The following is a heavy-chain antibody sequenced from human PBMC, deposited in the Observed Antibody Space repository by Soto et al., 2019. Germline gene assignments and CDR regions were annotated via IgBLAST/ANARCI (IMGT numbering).Heavy chain of an antibody. CDR2: ITASGGTM. J-gene: IGHJ4*02. CDR3: VREDYYGSGSPDY. D-gene: IGHD3-10*01. CDR1: GFSFRSFT. V-gene: IGHV3-48*01. Sequence: EVNLVESGGGLVQPGGSRRLSCVASGFSFRSFTMNWVRQAPGKGLEWISYITASGGTMFYADSVRGRFTISRDNDKDSLYLQMNSLRPEDTAVYYCVREDYYGSGSPDYWGRGTLVTVSS.